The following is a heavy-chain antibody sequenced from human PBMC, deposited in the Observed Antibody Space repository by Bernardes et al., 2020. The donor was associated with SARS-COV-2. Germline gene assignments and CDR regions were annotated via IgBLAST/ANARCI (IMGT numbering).Heavy chain of an antibody. CDR3: ARGLGSYSFDY. Sequence: LRLPCTASGLTFSNYGFHWVRQAPGKGLEWVTVIWYDGSKQYYADSVKGRFTISRDNSENTVYLRMNRLRVEDTALYFCARGLGSYSFDYWGRGTLVTVSS. D-gene: IGHD2-15*01. J-gene: IGHJ4*02. CDR2: IWYDGSKQ. V-gene: IGHV3-33*01. CDR1: GLTFSNYG.